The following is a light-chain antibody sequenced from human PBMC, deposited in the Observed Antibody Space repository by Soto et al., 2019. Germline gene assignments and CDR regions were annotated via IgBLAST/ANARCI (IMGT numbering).Light chain of an antibody. CDR1: SNDIGVSDF. CDR3: SSFAGSYSPYV. V-gene: IGLV2-8*01. J-gene: IGLJ1*01. Sequence: QSALTQPPSASGSPGQSVTISCTGTSNDIGVSDFVSWYQQHPGKAPKVIIYQVNKRPSGVPDRFSGSKSANSASLTISGLRPGDEADYFCSSFAGSYSPYVFGTGTKVTVL. CDR2: QVN.